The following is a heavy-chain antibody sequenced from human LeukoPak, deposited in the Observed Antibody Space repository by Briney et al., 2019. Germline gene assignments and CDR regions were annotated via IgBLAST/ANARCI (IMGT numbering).Heavy chain of an antibody. J-gene: IGHJ4*02. CDR1: GFTASSNY. CDR3: ARYRSGSYSYFDY. CDR2: IYRGGST. Sequence: GGCLRLSCAASGFTASSNYMSWVRQAPGKGLEWVSVIYRGGSTYYADSVTGRFTISRDNFKNTLYLQMNSLRAEDTAVYYCARYRSGSYSYFDYWGQGTLVTVS. D-gene: IGHD1-26*01. V-gene: IGHV3-53*01.